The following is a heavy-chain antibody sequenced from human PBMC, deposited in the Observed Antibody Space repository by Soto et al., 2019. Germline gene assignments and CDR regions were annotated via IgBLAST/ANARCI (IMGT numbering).Heavy chain of an antibody. D-gene: IGHD3-3*01. Sequence: PGGSLRLSCSASGFTFSSYWMHWVRQAPGKGLVWVSRMNSDGSRTTYADSVKGRFTISRDNAKNTLYLQMNSLRVEDTAGYYCAREEVGVGRAIFGLNKYYYYGMDVCGQGTTVTVSS. CDR1: GFTFSSYW. CDR2: MNSDGSRT. CDR3: AREEVGVGRAIFGLNKYYYYGMDV. V-gene: IGHV3-74*01. J-gene: IGHJ6*02.